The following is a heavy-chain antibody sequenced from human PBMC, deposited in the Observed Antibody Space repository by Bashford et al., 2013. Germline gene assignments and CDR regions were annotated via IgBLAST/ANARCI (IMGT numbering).Heavy chain of an antibody. V-gene: IGHV1-2*02. D-gene: IGHD2-15*01. J-gene: IGHJ6*03. CDR2: INPNSGGT. Sequence: WVRQAPGQGLEWMGWINPNSGGTNYAQKFQGRVTMTRDTSITAAYMELSRLRIDDAAVYYCARTPRGFCSGGSCPALGAYYYYMDVWGKGTTVTVSS. CDR3: ARTPRGFCSGGSCPALGAYYYYMDV.